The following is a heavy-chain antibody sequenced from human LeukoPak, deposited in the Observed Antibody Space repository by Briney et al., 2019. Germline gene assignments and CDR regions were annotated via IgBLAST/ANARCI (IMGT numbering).Heavy chain of an antibody. Sequence: GGSLRLSCAASGFTFSSYAMSWVRQAPGKGLEWVSAVSDSGGSTYYADSVKGRFTISRDNSKNTLSLQMNSLRAEDTALYYCAKALGVLRAFDIWGQGTMVTVSS. V-gene: IGHV3-23*01. CDR3: AKALGVLRAFDI. CDR2: VSDSGGST. J-gene: IGHJ3*02. CDR1: GFTFSSYA. D-gene: IGHD1-1*01.